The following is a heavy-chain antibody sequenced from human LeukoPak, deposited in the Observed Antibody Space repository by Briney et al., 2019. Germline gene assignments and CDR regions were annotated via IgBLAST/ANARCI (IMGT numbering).Heavy chain of an antibody. J-gene: IGHJ4*02. CDR3: ARAYRTGGYFDY. CDR2: IYYSGST. Sequence: SETLSLTCTVSGGSISSYYWSWIRQPPGKGLEWIGYIYYSGSTNYNPSLKSRVTISVDTSKNQFSLKLSSVTAADTAVYYCARAYRTGGYFDYWGQGTLVTVSS. CDR1: GGSISSYY. D-gene: IGHD3/OR15-3a*01. V-gene: IGHV4-59*01.